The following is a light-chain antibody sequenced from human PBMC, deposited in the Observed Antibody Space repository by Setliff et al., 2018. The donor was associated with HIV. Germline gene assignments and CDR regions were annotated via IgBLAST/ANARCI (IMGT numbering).Light chain of an antibody. V-gene: IGLV2-14*03. Sequence: QSVLTQPASVSGSPGQSITISCTGTSSDVGGYNYVSWYQQHPGKAPKLMIYDVSNRPSGVSNRFSGSKSGNTASLTISGLQAEDEADYYCATWDGSLRAPVFGGGTKVNVL. CDR1: SSDVGGYNY. CDR2: DVS. J-gene: IGLJ2*01. CDR3: ATWDGSLRAPV.